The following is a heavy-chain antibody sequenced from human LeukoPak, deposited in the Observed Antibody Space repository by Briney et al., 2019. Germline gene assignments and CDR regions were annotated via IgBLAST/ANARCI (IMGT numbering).Heavy chain of an antibody. CDR1: GGSISSYY. V-gene: IGHV4-59*08. J-gene: IGHJ4*02. Sequence: SETLSLTCTVSGGSISSYYWSWIRQPPGKGLEWIGYIYYSGSTNYNPSLKSRVTISVDTSKNQFSLKLSSVTAADTAVYYCATGGSLTYCGGDPPVMDDYWGQGTLVTVSS. D-gene: IGHD2-21*02. CDR2: IYYSGST. CDR3: ATGGSLTYCGGDPPVMDDY.